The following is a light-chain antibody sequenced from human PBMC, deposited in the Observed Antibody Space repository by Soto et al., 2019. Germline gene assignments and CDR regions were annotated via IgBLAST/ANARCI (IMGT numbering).Light chain of an antibody. Sequence: EMVLTQSPGTLPLSPVERATLSCMASQSVGASYLAWYQQKPGQAPRLLINGASSRATGIPDRFSGSGSGTDFTLTISRLEPEDFAVYYCQQYGSSSWTFGQGTKVDIK. CDR2: GAS. J-gene: IGKJ1*01. CDR1: QSVGASY. CDR3: QQYGSSSWT. V-gene: IGKV3-20*01.